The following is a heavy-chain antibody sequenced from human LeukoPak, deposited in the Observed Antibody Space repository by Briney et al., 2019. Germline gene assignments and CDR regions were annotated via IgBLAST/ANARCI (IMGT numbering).Heavy chain of an antibody. Sequence: SETLSLTCTVSGYSISSGYYWGWIRQPPGKGLEWIGSIYHSGSTYYNPSLKSRVTISVDTSKNQFSLKLSSVTAADTAVYYCARIGWELHFPLYYFDYWGQGTLVTVSS. CDR3: ARIGWELHFPLYYFDY. D-gene: IGHD1-26*01. J-gene: IGHJ4*02. CDR2: IYHSGST. V-gene: IGHV4-38-2*02. CDR1: GYSISSGYY.